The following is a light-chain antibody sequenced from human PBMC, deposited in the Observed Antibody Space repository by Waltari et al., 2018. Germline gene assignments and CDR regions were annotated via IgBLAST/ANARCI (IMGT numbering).Light chain of an antibody. J-gene: IGLJ3*02. Sequence: QSALTQPPSASGSPGPSVTTSRTRTSSDGRGLHYASWSQQSPGKAPQPIFYEVSRQPSGVPDRFSGSKSGNTASLTVSGLQAEDEADYYCSSYAGITNWVFGGGTKLTVL. CDR1: SSDGRGLHY. CDR3: SSYAGITNWV. V-gene: IGLV2-8*01. CDR2: EVS.